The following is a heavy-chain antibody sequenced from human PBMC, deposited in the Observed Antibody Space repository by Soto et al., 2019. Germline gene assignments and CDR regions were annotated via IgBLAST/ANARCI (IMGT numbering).Heavy chain of an antibody. Sequence: QVQVVQSGAEVKKPGASVRLSCKTSGYSFTSCALHWVRQAPGQGFEWMGWINTDSGTTKYSQKFQGGVTITRDASASTAYMELRSLSSEDTTIYYCVRDRAADWYLDLWGRGTLVTVSS. CDR1: GYSFTSCA. D-gene: IGHD6-25*01. J-gene: IGHJ2*01. V-gene: IGHV1-3*04. CDR3: VRDRAADWYLDL. CDR2: INTDSGTT.